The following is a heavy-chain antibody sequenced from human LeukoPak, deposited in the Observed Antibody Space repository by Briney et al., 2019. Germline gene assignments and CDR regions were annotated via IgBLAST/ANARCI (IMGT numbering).Heavy chain of an antibody. D-gene: IGHD5-24*01. V-gene: IGHV1-2*02. CDR2: INPNSRGA. CDR3: AGDGYNSRRFFDY. CDR1: GYTFNAYN. J-gene: IGHJ4*02. Sequence: ASVNVSCKTSGYTFNAYNMHWVRQAPGQGLEWMGWINPNSRGANYAQKVQRRVAITSDTAITTDYMELSRLISDDTAVYYCAGDGYNSRRFFDYWGQGTLVTVSS.